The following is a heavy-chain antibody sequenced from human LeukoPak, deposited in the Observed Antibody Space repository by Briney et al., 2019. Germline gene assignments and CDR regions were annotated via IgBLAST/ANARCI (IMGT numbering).Heavy chain of an antibody. V-gene: IGHV4-39*01. Sequence: SETLSLTCSVSGGSISSSSYFWGWIRQPPGKGLEWIASVHYSGSTYYNPSLKSRLTISVDTSKNQFSLKLSSVTAADTAVYYCARGDSRHQLYSYGRYYYYMDVWGKGTTVTVSS. J-gene: IGHJ6*03. CDR3: ARGDSRHQLYSYGRYYYYMDV. CDR2: VHYSGST. CDR1: GGSISSSSYF. D-gene: IGHD5-18*01.